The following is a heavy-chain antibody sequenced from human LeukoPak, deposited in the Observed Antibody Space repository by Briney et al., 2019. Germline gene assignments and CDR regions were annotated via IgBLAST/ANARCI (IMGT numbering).Heavy chain of an antibody. J-gene: IGHJ4*02. CDR3: AKGLFYCSSTSCYGGYFDD. Sequence: GGALTLSCAASGFTFSSYAMSWVRQAPAKGLEWVSAISGSGGSTYSADSVKGPFTISRDNSKNTLYLQMNSLGADDTAVYYCAKGLFYCSSTSCYGGYFDDWGQGTLVTVS. CDR2: ISGSGGST. D-gene: IGHD2-2*01. CDR1: GFTFSSYA. V-gene: IGHV3-23*01.